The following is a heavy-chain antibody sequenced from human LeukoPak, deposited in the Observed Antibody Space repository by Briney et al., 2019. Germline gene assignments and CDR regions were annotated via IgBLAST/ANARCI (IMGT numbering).Heavy chain of an antibody. CDR3: ARDEVAALDY. V-gene: IGHV3-30-3*01. CDR2: ILYEVSNK. D-gene: IGHD2-15*01. J-gene: IGHJ4*02. CDR1: GFTLSSYS. Sequence: PAGRSLRLSCAVSGFTLSSYSMHWVRHAPGKGLEGVAVILYEVSNKYYADSVKGRFTISRDNSKNTLYLQMNSLRAEDTAMYYCARDEVAALDYWGPGALVTVSS.